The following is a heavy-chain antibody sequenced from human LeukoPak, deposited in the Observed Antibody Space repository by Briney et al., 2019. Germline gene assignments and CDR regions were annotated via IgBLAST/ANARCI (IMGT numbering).Heavy chain of an antibody. Sequence: GGSLRLSCAASGFTFSNYAMSWVRQAPGKGLEWVLDITGSGGNTHYADSVKGRFTISRDISKNTLYLQMTSLRAEDTAVYYCAKGIVPGAFDIWGQGTMVTVSS. D-gene: IGHD2-8*01. CDR2: ITGSGGNT. CDR1: GFTFSNYA. J-gene: IGHJ3*02. V-gene: IGHV3-23*01. CDR3: AKGIVPGAFDI.